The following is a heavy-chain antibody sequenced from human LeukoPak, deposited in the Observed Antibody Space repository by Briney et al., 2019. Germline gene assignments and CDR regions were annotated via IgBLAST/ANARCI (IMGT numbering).Heavy chain of an antibody. Sequence: ASVTLSRKASGYTFTSYDINWVRQAPGQGLGWMGWMNPNSGNTGYAQKFQGRVTMTRNTSISTAYMELSSLRSEDTAVYYCARPYGSGIYYFDFWGQGTLVTVSS. CDR2: MNPNSGNT. D-gene: IGHD3-10*01. CDR3: ARPYGSGIYYFDF. V-gene: IGHV1-8*01. J-gene: IGHJ4*02. CDR1: GYTFTSYD.